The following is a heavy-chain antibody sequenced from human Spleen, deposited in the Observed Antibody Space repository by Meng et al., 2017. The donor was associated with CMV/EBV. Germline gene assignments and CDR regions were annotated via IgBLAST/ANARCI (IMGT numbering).Heavy chain of an antibody. CDR3: ARGPFSFDP. CDR2: IYTSGST. D-gene: IGHD1-1*01. V-gene: IGHV4-4*07. CDR1: GGSISSYY. Sequence: QLQLQESGQGLGQPSQTLSLTCPVSGGSISSYYWSWIRQPAGKGLEWIGRIYTSGSTNYNPSLKSRVTMSVDTSKDQFSLKLSSVTAADTAVYYCARGPFSFDPWGQGTLVTVSS. J-gene: IGHJ5*02.